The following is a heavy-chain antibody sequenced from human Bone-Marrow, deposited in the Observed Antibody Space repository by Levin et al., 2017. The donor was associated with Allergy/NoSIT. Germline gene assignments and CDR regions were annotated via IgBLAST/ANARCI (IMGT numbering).Heavy chain of an antibody. D-gene: IGHD3-10*01. V-gene: IGHV4-30-4*08. Sequence: LRLSCTVSGASISSEDDYWTWIRQSPGKGLEWIGNLYYSGFTYYNPSLKSRVTMSPDTSKNQFSLNLRSVTAADTAVYFCASVFFGSGSHYDRGLDVWGQGITVTVSS. J-gene: IGHJ6*02. CDR3: ASVFFGSGSHYDRGLDV. CDR2: LYYSGFT. CDR1: GASISSEDDY.